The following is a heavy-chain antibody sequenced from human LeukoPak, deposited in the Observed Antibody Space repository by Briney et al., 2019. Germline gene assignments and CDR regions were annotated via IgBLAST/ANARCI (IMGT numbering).Heavy chain of an antibody. CDR3: ARDMGRAWYGPPDY. V-gene: IGHV3-33*01. CDR1: GFIFSNYG. D-gene: IGHD6-13*01. J-gene: IGHJ4*02. Sequence: PGGSLILSCAASGFIFSNYGMHWVRQAPGKRLEWVAVIWNDGSETFHADSVKGRFRIARDNSKNTLYLQMNSLRAEDTAVYFCARDMGRAWYGPPDYWGQGTLVTVSS. CDR2: IWNDGSET.